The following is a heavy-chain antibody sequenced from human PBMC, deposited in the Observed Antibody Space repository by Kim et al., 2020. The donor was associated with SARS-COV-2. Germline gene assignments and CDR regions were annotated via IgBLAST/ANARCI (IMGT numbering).Heavy chain of an antibody. V-gene: IGHV1-69*13. CDR1: GGTFSSYA. CDR2: IIPIFGTA. Sequence: SVKVSCKASGGTFSSYAISWVRQAPGQGLEWMGGIIPIFGTANYAQKFQGRVTITADESTSTAYMELSSLRSEDTAVYYCARALQLPYNWFDPRGQGTLVTVSS. CDR3: ARALQLPYNWFDP. D-gene: IGHD1-1*01. J-gene: IGHJ5*02.